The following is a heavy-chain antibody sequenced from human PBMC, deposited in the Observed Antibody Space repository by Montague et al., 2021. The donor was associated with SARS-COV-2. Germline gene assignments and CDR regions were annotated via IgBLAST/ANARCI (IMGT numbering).Heavy chain of an antibody. J-gene: IGHJ4*02. V-gene: IGHV3-30*04. Sequence: FLSLSFAASKFSFSSYALHWVRQAPGKGLEWVAVISYVGSNQYYADSVKGRFTISRDNSKNTLYLQMSSLRAEDTAVYYCARPSYYDILTGNGGLEYWGQGTLVPVSS. CDR2: ISYVGSNQ. CDR3: ARPSYYDILTGNGGLEY. D-gene: IGHD3-9*01. CDR1: KFSFSSYA.